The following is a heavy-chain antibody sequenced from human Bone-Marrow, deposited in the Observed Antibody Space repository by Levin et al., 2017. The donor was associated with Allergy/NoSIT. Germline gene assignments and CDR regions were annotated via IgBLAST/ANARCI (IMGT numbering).Heavy chain of an antibody. CDR3: AFSHNIAVAGTVYYGMDV. Sequence: AASVKVSCAASGFTFSSYAMSWVRQAPGKGLEWVSAISGSGGSTYYADSVKGRFTISRDNSKNTLYLQMNSLRAEDTAVYYCAFSHNIAVAGTVYYGMDVWGQGTTVTVSS. CDR1: GFTFSSYA. J-gene: IGHJ6*02. V-gene: IGHV3-23*01. CDR2: ISGSGGST. D-gene: IGHD6-19*01.